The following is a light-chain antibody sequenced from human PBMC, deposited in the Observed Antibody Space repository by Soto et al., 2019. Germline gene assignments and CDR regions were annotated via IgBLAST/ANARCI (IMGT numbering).Light chain of an antibody. Sequence: EIVLTQSPGTLSLSPAERATLSCRASQSVSDRPLAGYQQKPGQAPRLLISGESSRAADIPDRLSGSGSGTEFTLTINRLEPEDFAVYYCQQYDSSPRTFGQGTKVDIK. CDR3: QQYDSSPRT. J-gene: IGKJ1*01. CDR2: GES. V-gene: IGKV3-20*01. CDR1: QSVSDRP.